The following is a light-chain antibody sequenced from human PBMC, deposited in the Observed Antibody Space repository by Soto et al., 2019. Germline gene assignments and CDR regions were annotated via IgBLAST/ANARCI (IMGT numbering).Light chain of an antibody. Sequence: QSALTQPASLSGSPGQSITISCTGTSSDIGSSNYVSWYQQHPGKAPKLMIFDVSYRPSGISDRFSGSKSGNTASLTISGLQPEDAADYYCSSYGASSTLFGGGTKVTVL. CDR1: SSDIGSSNY. V-gene: IGLV2-14*03. J-gene: IGLJ3*02. CDR3: SSYGASSTL. CDR2: DVS.